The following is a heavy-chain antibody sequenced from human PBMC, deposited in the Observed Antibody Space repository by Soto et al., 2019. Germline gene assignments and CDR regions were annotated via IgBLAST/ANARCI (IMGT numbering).Heavy chain of an antibody. D-gene: IGHD3-10*01. V-gene: IGHV4-39*01. Sequence: SETLSLTCTVSGGSISSSSYYWGWIRQPPGKGLEWIGSIYYSGSTYYNPSLKSRVTISVDTSKNQFSLKLSSVTAADTAVYYYARHVTDRGVHFDYWGQGTLVTVSS. CDR1: GGSISSSSYY. CDR3: ARHVTDRGVHFDY. CDR2: IYYSGST. J-gene: IGHJ4*02.